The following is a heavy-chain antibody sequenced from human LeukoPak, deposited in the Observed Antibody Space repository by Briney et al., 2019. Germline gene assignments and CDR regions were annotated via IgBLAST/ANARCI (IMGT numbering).Heavy chain of an antibody. CDR2: IIPIIGTA. CDR3: ARARPTIWYAFDI. D-gene: IGHD3-3*01. J-gene: IGHJ3*02. Sequence: SVKVSCKASGGTFSSYAISWVRQAPGQGLEWMGRIIPIIGTANYAQKFQGRVTITTDESTSTAYMELSSLRSEDTAVYYCARARPTIWYAFDIWGQGTMVTVSS. CDR1: GGTFSSYA. V-gene: IGHV1-69*05.